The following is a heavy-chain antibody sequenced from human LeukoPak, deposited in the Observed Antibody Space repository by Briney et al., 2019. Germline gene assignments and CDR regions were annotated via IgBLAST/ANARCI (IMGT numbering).Heavy chain of an antibody. CDR2: IYNSGST. Sequence: SETLSLTCAVSGYSIRSGDYWGWLRQSPGKGLEWIGSIYNSGSTHYNPSLKSRVTISVDTSKNQFSLKLSSVTAADTAVYYCARIRSVTTTPGFDHWGQGTLFTVSS. V-gene: IGHV4-38-2*01. D-gene: IGHD4-17*01. J-gene: IGHJ4*02. CDR3: ARIRSVTTTPGFDH. CDR1: GYSIRSGDY.